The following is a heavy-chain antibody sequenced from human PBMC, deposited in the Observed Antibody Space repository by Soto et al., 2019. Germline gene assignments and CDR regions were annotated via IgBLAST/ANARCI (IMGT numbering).Heavy chain of an antibody. CDR1: GFLFNNFA. D-gene: IGHD2-21*01. V-gene: IGHV3-23*01. CDR2: IGGPGVDT. CDR3: AKDMVSRISVWDPFDV. Sequence: EVQLLESGGGLVQPGGSLRLSCAASGFLFNNFAMTWVRQAPGKGLEWVPGIGGPGVDTYYADYVKGRFTVSRDNSKNTLYLQMDSLRAEDTALYYCAKDMVSRISVWDPFDVWGQGTMVTVSS. J-gene: IGHJ3*01.